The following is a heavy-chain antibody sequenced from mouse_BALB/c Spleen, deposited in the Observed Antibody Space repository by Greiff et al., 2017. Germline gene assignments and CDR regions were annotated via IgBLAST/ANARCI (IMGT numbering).Heavy chain of an antibody. CDR1: GFTFSSYT. J-gene: IGHJ2*01. CDR2: ISSGGSYT. Sequence: DVQLVESGGGLVKPGGSLKLSCAASGFTFSSYTMSWVRQTPEKRLEWVATISSGGSYTYYPDSVKGRFTISRDNAKNTLYLQMSSLKSEDTAMYYCARTPYFDYWGQGTTLTVSS. V-gene: IGHV5-6-4*01. CDR3: ARTPYFDY.